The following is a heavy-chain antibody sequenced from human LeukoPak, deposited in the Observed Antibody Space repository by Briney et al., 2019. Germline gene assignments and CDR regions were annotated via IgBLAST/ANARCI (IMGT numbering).Heavy chain of an antibody. CDR3: ASARLLLARLEYFQH. CDR1: GFTFSSYC. J-gene: IGHJ1*01. V-gene: IGHV3-74*01. Sequence: PGGSLRLSCAASGFTFSSYCMHWVRQAPGKGLEWVSRINTDGSNTYYADSVKGRFTISRDNAKNTLYLQMNSLRAEDTAVYYCASARLLLARLEYFQHWGEGTLVTVSS. D-gene: IGHD2-15*01. CDR2: INTDGSNT.